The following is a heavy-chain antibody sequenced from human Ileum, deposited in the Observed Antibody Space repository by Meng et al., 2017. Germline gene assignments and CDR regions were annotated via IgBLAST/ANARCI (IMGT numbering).Heavy chain of an antibody. CDR1: GTW. CDR3: ATSNDRDVYYLGY. D-gene: IGHD3-22*01. CDR2: IFQSGRT. V-gene: IGHV4-4*02. Sequence: QGRLQGTGPRLGKPSGTLSLTSAVSGTWWSWVRQPPGKGLEWIGEIFQSGRTNYNPSLKSRVTISINKSKSQISLQLSAVTAADTAVYSCATSNDRDVYYLGYWGQGTLVTVSS. J-gene: IGHJ4*02.